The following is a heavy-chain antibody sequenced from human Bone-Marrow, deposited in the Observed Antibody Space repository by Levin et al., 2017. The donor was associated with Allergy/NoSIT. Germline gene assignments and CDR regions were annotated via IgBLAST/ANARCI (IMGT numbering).Heavy chain of an antibody. V-gene: IGHV3-9*01. CDR2: ISWNSGSI. CDR1: GFTFDDYA. J-gene: IGHJ6*02. D-gene: IGHD3-3*01. Sequence: PGGSLRLSCAASGFTFDDYAMHWVRQAPGKGLEWVSGISWNSGSIGYADSVKGRFTISRDNAKNSLYLQMNSLRAEDTALYYCAKDIVSYDFWSGYYGDIYDYYGMDVWGQGTTVTVSS. CDR3: AKDIVSYDFWSGYYGDIYDYYGMDV.